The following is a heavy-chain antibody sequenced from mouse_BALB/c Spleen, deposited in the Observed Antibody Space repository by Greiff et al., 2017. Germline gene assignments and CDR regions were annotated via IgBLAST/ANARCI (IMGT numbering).Heavy chain of an antibody. Sequence: VQLQQCAAELARPGASVKMSCKASGYTFTSYTMHWVKQRPGQGLEWIGYINPSSGYTEYNQKFKDKTTLTADKSSSTAYMQLSSLTSEDSAVYYCARNYRYDRYFDVWGAGTTVTVSS. CDR2: INPSSGYT. CDR3: ARNYRYDRYFDV. V-gene: IGHV1-4*02. CDR1: GYTFTSYT. J-gene: IGHJ1*01. D-gene: IGHD2-14*01.